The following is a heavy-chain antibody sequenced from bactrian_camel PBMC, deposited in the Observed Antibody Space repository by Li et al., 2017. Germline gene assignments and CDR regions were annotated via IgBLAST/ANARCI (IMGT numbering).Heavy chain of an antibody. CDR1: GFTFSTYA. J-gene: IGHJ2*01. V-gene: IGHV3S1*01. CDR2: IYTGDGST. CDR3: AKEAFELLSGARYLGV. Sequence: HVQLVESGGGLVQPGGSLRLSCAASGFTFSTYAMNWVRQAPGKGLEWVSSIYTGDGSTNSADSVQGRFTISRDNTKNIVYLQMNNLKSEDTALYYCAKEAFELLSGARYLGVWGQGTQVTVS. D-gene: IGHD5*01.